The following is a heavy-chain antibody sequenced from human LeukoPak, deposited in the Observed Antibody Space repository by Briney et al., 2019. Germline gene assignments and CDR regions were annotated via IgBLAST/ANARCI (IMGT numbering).Heavy chain of an antibody. CDR1: GFAFSSQA. Sequence: GGSLRLSCAASGFAFSSQAMGWVRQAPGKGLEWVSVIYSGGSTYYADSVKGRFTISRDNSKNTLYLQMNSLRAEDTAVYYCARSGPCSGGSCYSDYFDYWGQGTLVTVSS. J-gene: IGHJ4*02. V-gene: IGHV3-66*01. CDR2: IYSGGST. CDR3: ARSGPCSGGSCYSDYFDY. D-gene: IGHD2-15*01.